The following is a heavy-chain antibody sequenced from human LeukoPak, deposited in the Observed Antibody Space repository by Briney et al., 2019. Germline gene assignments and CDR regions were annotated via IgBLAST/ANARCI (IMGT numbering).Heavy chain of an antibody. Sequence: SQTLSLTCTVSGGSINSGNYYWSWIRQPAGEGLEWIGRIYTSGSTNYNPSLKSRVTISVDTSKSQFSLKLSSVTAAGTAMYYCARMSPGTGLFDYWGQGALVTVSS. V-gene: IGHV4-61*02. J-gene: IGHJ4*02. D-gene: IGHD2-2*01. CDR2: IYTSGST. CDR3: ARMSPGTGLFDY. CDR1: GGSINSGNYY.